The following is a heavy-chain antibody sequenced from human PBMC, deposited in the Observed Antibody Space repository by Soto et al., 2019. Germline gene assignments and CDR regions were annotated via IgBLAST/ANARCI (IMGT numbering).Heavy chain of an antibody. CDR1: GVTLTGYY. J-gene: IGHJ4*02. CDR2: IYFNGTT. V-gene: IGHV4-59*01. Sequence: ASETLSLTCTVSGVTLTGYYWSWIRQTPGKTLEWIGCIYFNGTTNYNPSLKSRVTISLDMSKNQFSLKLSSVTAADTAVYHCARGKGTHKYWGRGTLVTVPQ. CDR3: ARGKGTHKY. D-gene: IGHD3-10*01.